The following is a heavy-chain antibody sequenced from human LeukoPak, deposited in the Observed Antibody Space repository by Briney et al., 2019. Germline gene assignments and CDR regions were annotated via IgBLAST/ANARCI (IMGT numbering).Heavy chain of an antibody. Sequence: PSETLSLTCAVYGGSFSGYYWSWIRQPPGKGLEWIGEINHSGSTNYNPSLKSRVTISVDTSKNQFSLKLSSVTAADTAVYYCARVCSSTSYPLYYYYYYGMDVWGQGTTVTASS. D-gene: IGHD2-2*01. CDR3: ARVCSSTSYPLYYYYYYGMDV. CDR2: INHSGST. V-gene: IGHV4-34*01. CDR1: GGSFSGYY. J-gene: IGHJ6*02.